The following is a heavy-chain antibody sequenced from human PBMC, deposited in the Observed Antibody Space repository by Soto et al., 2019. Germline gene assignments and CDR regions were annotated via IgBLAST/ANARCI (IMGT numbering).Heavy chain of an antibody. D-gene: IGHD6-13*01. Sequence: SETLSLTCTVSGGSISSYYWSWIRQPPGKGLEWIGYIYYSGSTNYNPSLKSRVTISVDTSKNQFSLKLSSVTAADTAVYYCARVAKYSSSWYRVDYWGQGTLVTVSS. CDR2: IYYSGST. CDR1: GGSISSYY. J-gene: IGHJ4*02. V-gene: IGHV4-59*01. CDR3: ARVAKYSSSWYRVDY.